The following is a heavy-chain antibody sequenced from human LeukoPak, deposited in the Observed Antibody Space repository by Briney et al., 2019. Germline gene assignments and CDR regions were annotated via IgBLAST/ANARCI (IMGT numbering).Heavy chain of an antibody. Sequence: ASVKVSCKASGYTFTGYFLHWVRQVPGQGLEWMGWINPSSGVANYAQKFQGWVTMTRDTSISTAYMELSRLKSDDTAVYYCARTYYYDSSGANDAFNIWGQGTMVTVSS. V-gene: IGHV1-2*04. CDR2: INPSSGVA. J-gene: IGHJ3*02. CDR3: ARTYYYDSSGANDAFNI. CDR1: GYTFTGYF. D-gene: IGHD3-22*01.